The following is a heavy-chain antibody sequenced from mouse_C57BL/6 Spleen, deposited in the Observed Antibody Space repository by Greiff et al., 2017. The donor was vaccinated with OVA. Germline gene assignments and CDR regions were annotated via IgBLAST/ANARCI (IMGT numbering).Heavy chain of an antibody. CDR3: ARDYYGSGAWFAY. V-gene: IGHV1-80*01. J-gene: IGHJ3*01. Sequence: VQLQQSGAELVKPGASVKISCKASGYAFSSYWMNWVKQRPGKGLEWIGQIYPGDGDTNYNGKFKGKATLTADKSSSTAYMQLSSLTSEDSAVYFCARDYYGSGAWFAYWGQGTLVTVSA. CDR1: GYAFSSYW. D-gene: IGHD1-1*01. CDR2: IYPGDGDT.